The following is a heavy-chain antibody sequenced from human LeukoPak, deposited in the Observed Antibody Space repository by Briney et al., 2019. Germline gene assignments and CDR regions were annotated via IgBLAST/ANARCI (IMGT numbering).Heavy chain of an antibody. D-gene: IGHD6-19*01. J-gene: IGHJ4*02. CDR1: GFTFNTYS. CDR2: IFGRGGSE. V-gene: IGHV3-23*01. Sequence: GGSLRLSCAAAGFTFNTYSMYWVRQPPGEGREWVSGIFGRGGSEHYADSVKGRLTISRDNSKNTVYLQMNRLRAEDTGVYYCAKTTTGYSGGRYTGWPADSWGQGALVTVSS. CDR3: AKTTTGYSGGRYTGWPADS.